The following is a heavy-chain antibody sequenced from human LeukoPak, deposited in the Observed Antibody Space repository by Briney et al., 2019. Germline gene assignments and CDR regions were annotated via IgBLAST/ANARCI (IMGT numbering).Heavy chain of an antibody. Sequence: PGGSLRLSCAASGFTVSNKYMTWVRQAPGKGLEWVAGVSHTGARTYYADSVKGRFTISRDSSKKTVFLQMTGLSAEDTAVYYCAKDYGNDSSGFNYWGQGTLVTVSS. V-gene: IGHV3-23*01. CDR3: AKDYGNDSSGFNY. CDR1: GFTVSNKY. J-gene: IGHJ4*02. D-gene: IGHD3-22*01. CDR2: VSHTGART.